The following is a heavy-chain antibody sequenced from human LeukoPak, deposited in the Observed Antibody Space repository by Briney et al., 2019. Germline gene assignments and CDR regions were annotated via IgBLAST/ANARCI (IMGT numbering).Heavy chain of an antibody. Sequence: PGGSLRLSCAASGFTFSSYAMSWVRQAPGKGLEWVSAISGRGGSTYYADSAKGRFTISRDNSKNTLYLQMNSLRAEDTAVYYCAKDSLGLRFLGGMDVWGQGTTVTVSS. D-gene: IGHD3-3*01. CDR1: GFTFSSYA. V-gene: IGHV3-23*01. CDR3: AKDSLGLRFLGGMDV. CDR2: ISGRGGST. J-gene: IGHJ6*02.